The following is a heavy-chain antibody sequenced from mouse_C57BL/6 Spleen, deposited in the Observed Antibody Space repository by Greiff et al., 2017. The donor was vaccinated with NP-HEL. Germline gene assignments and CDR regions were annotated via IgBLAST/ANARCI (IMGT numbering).Heavy chain of an antibody. V-gene: IGHV1-26*01. CDR1: GYTFTDYY. D-gene: IGHD1-1*01. CDR2: INPNNGST. Sequence: VQLQQSGPELVKPGASVKISCKASGYTFTDYYMNWVKQSPGKSLEWIGDINPNNGSTSYNQKFKSKATLTVDTSSSTAYMQLSSLTSEDSAVDDCAIGCSRPYYYAIDYWGKGTSLTVSS. CDR3: AIGCSRPYYYAIDY. J-gene: IGHJ4*01.